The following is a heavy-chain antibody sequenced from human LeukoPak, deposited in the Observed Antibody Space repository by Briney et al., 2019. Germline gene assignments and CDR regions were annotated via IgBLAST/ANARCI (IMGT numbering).Heavy chain of an antibody. V-gene: IGHV4-4*07. CDR2: VYTSGST. J-gene: IGHJ4*01. Sequence: PSETLSLTCTLSGDSISNFYWSCIPHPAEKGLECIGRVYTSGSTNYTPSLKSRVSMSVDPSKTQYSMRLISVTAADTGVYYCARAGFGSGWHYFDYWGRGILVSVSS. D-gene: IGHD6-19*01. CDR3: ARAGFGSGWHYFDY. CDR1: GDSISNFY.